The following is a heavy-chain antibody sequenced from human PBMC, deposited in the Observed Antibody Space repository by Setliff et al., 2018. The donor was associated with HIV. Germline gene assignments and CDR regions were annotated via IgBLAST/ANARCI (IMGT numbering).Heavy chain of an antibody. CDR3: ARAPTGGLVGYFHH. D-gene: IGHD3-10*01. J-gene: IGHJ1*01. CDR1: GGSISSGGYY. CDR2: IHSSGNT. Sequence: SETLSLTCNVSGGSISSGGYYWSWIRQPPGKGPEWIGYIHSSGNTFYTPSLKSRLTISLDTSKNQFSLKLNSVTAADTAVYYCARAPTGGLVGYFHHWGQGTLVTVSS. V-gene: IGHV4-31*03.